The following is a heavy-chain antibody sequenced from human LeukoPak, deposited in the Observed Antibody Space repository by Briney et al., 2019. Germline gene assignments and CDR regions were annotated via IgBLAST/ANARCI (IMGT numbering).Heavy chain of an antibody. V-gene: IGHV4-59*01. Sequence: SATLSLTCTVSGGSISSYYWRWIRPPPGQGLEWIGYIYYSGSTNYNPSLKSRVTISVDTSKNQFSLKLSSVTAADTAVYYCARASPSFDYWGQGTLVTVSS. CDR3: ARASPSFDY. CDR2: IYYSGST. J-gene: IGHJ4*02. CDR1: GGSISSYY. D-gene: IGHD2-2*01.